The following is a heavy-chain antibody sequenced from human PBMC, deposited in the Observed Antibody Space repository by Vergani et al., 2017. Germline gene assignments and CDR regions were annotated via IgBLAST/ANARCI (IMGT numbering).Heavy chain of an antibody. CDR3: ARDHDMYYDILTGYMPDY. D-gene: IGHD3-9*01. J-gene: IGHJ4*02. CDR2: IYYSGST. Sequence: QVQLQESGPGLVKPSQTLSLTCTVSGGSISSGDYYWSWIRQPPGKGLEWIGYIYYSGSTYYNPSLKSRVTISVDTSKNQFSLKLSSVTAADTAVYYCARDHDMYYDILTGYMPDYWGQGTLVTVSS. V-gene: IGHV4-30-4*01. CDR1: GGSISSGDYY.